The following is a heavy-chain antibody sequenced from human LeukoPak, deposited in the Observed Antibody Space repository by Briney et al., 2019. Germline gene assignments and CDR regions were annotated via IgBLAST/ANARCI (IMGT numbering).Heavy chain of an antibody. J-gene: IGHJ4*02. V-gene: IGHV5-51*01. D-gene: IGHD3-22*01. Sequence: GESLKISCKASGYSFIGYWIAWVRQMPGQGLEWMGIIYGGDSDTRYSPSFQGQVTISADKSLNTAYLQWSSLKASDTAKYYCARSSAWDVYFFDSWGQGTLVTVSS. CDR3: ARSSAWDVYFFDS. CDR2: IYGGDSDT. CDR1: GYSFIGYW.